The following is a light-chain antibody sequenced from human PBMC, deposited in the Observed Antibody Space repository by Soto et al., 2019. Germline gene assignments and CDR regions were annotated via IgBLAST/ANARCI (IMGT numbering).Light chain of an antibody. Sequence: QSVLTQPASVSGSPGQSITISCTGTTSDVGTYNYVSWYQQHPGKAPKLIIYDVSYRPSGISNRFSGSKSGNTASLTISGLQAEDDADYYCSSYTTSSTLDVFGSGTKVTVL. CDR2: DVS. CDR3: SSYTTSSTLDV. V-gene: IGLV2-14*03. CDR1: TSDVGTYNY. J-gene: IGLJ1*01.